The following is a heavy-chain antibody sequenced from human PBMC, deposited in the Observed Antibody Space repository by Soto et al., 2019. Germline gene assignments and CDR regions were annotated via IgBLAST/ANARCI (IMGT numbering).Heavy chain of an antibody. V-gene: IGHV1-69*02. CDR3: EAGAEKDDAFDI. J-gene: IGHJ3*02. CDR1: GGTFSSYT. CDR2: IIPILGIA. Sequence: QVQLVQSGAEVKKPGSSVKVSCKASGGTFSSYTISWVRQAPGQGLEWMGRIIPILGIANYAQKFQGRVTITADKSTRTAYMELSSLRSEDTAVYYCEAGAEKDDAFDIWGQGTMVTVSS. D-gene: IGHD1-26*01.